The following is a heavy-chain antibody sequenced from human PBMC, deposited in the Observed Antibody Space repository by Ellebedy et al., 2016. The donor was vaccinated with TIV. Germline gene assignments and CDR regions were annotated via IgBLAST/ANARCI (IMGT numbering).Heavy chain of an antibody. CDR1: GFTVSNNY. Sequence: GESLKISCAASGFTVSNNYMSWVRQAPGKGLEWVSVIYSGGNTFYAESVKGRFAISRDNSKNTLYLQMNSLRAEDTAVYNCAKEGGLNPIDYWGQGTLVTVSS. J-gene: IGHJ4*02. V-gene: IGHV3-53*05. CDR3: AKEGGLNPIDY. CDR2: IYSGGNT. D-gene: IGHD3-16*01.